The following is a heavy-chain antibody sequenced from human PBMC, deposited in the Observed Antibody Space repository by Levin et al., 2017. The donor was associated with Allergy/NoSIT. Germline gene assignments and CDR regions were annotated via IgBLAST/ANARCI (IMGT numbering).Heavy chain of an antibody. CDR3: ARNRVSYTAYSAFGS. J-gene: IGHJ5*02. CDR2: IDYDGTTE. V-gene: IGHV3-33*01. Sequence: GESLKISCAASGFIFSRYGMQWVRQVPGKGLEWVAVIDYDGTTEIYSDSVKGRFSISRDNSLNTLYLQMNNLRAEDTAFYYCARNRVSYTAYSAFGSCGQGSLVTVSS. CDR1: GFIFSRYG. D-gene: IGHD3-9*01.